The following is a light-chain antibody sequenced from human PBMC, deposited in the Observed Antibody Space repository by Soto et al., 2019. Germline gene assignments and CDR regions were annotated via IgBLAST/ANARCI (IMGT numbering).Light chain of an antibody. CDR1: QSISSR. CDR3: QQYNSYPST. CDR2: DAS. Sequence: DIQMTQSPSTLSASVGDRVTITCRASQSISSRLAGYQQKPGKAPKLLIYDASSLESGFPSRFSGSGSETEFTLTISSLQPDDFATYYCQQYNSYPSTFGPGTKVDI. V-gene: IGKV1-5*01. J-gene: IGKJ3*01.